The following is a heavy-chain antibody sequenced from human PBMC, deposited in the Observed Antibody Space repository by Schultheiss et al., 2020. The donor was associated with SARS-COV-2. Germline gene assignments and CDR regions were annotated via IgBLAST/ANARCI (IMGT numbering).Heavy chain of an antibody. J-gene: IGHJ1*01. CDR1: GGSISTYY. CDR2: ISNTGST. V-gene: IGHV4-59*01. Sequence: SQTLSLTCAVYGGSISTYYWTWVRQPPGKGLEWIGYISNTGSTKYNPSLKSRVTISEDTSKKEFSLNLESVTVVDTAVYYCARDLGSGYPGWLNPWGQGILVTVSS. CDR3: ARDLGSGYPGWLNP. D-gene: IGHD3-22*01.